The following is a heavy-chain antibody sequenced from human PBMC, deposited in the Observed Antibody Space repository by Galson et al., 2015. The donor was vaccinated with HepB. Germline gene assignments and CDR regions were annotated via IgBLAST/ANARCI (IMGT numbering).Heavy chain of an antibody. CDR2: VSGRTNNT. J-gene: IGHJ4*02. Sequence: SLRLSCAASGFTFSDYAMSWVRQGPGKGLEWVSGVSGRTNNTFYAESVKGRFTIPRDNSRNTLYLQMNSLRAEDTAVYYCGKSPYYLDSNGYLTAIDFWGQGTLVAVSS. CDR3: GKSPYYLDSNGYLTAIDF. CDR1: GFTFSDYA. D-gene: IGHD3-22*01. V-gene: IGHV3-23*01.